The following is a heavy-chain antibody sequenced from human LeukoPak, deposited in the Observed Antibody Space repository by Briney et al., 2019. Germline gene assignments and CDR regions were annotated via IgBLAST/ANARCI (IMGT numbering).Heavy chain of an antibody. CDR2: ISSSSSTI. V-gene: IGHV3-11*01. CDR1: GFTFSDYY. D-gene: IGHD3-10*01. J-gene: IGHJ4*02. Sequence: GGSLRLSCAASGFTFSDYYMSWLRQAPGKGLEWVSYISSSSSTIYYADSVKGRFTISRDNAKNSLYLQMNSLRADDTAVYYCARPITMVRGGLYFDYWGQGTLVTVSS. CDR3: ARPITMVRGGLYFDY.